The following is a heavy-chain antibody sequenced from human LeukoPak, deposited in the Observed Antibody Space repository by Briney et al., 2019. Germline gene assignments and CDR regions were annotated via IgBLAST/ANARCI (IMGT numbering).Heavy chain of an antibody. J-gene: IGHJ4*02. V-gene: IGHV1-69*13. CDR1: GGTFSSYA. Sequence: SVKVSCKASGGTFSSYAISWVRQAPGQGLEWMGGIIPIFGTANYAQKFQGRVTITADESTSTAYMELSSLRSEDTAVYYCARGFRAFCSGGSCYGVYYWGQGTLVTVSS. CDR2: IIPIFGTA. CDR3: ARGFRAFCSGGSCYGVYY. D-gene: IGHD2-15*01.